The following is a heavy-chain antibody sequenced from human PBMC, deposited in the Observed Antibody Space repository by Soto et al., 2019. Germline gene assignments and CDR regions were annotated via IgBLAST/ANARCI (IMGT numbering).Heavy chain of an antibody. CDR1: GGSISSYY. Sequence: ETLSLTCSVSGGSISSYYWSWIRQPPGKGLEWIGYIYYSGSTDCHPSLKSRVTISIDTSKKQFSLKVSSVTAADSAVYYCARGTGVNSGYYFDYWGQGALGTVSS. CDR3: ARGTGVNSGYYFDY. D-gene: IGHD3-10*01. J-gene: IGHJ4*02. V-gene: IGHV4-59*01. CDR2: IYYSGST.